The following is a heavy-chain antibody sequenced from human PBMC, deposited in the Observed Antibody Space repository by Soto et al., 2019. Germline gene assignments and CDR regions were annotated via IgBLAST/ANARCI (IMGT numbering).Heavy chain of an antibody. CDR2: IYYSGST. D-gene: IGHD6-6*01. Sequence: NPSETLSLTCTVSGGSISSYYWSWIRQPPGKGLEWIGYIYYSGSTNYNPSLKSRVTISVDTSKNQFSLKLSSVTAADTAVYYCARGRECSSSSCYYYYYGMDVWGQGTTVTVSS. CDR3: ARGRECSSSSCYYYYYGMDV. J-gene: IGHJ6*02. V-gene: IGHV4-59*01. CDR1: GGSISSYY.